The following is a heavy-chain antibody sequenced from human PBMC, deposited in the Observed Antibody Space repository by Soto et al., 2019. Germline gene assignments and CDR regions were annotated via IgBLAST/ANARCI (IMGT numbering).Heavy chain of an antibody. J-gene: IGHJ6*02. CDR2: IYPGDSDT. V-gene: IGHV5-51*01. Sequence: GESLKISCKGSGYSFTSYWIGWVRQMPGKGLEWMGIIYPGDSDTRYSPSFQGQVTISADKSISTAYLQWSSLKAPDTAMYYCARLIYCSGGSCPYYYYGMDVWGQGTTVTVSS. D-gene: IGHD2-15*01. CDR3: ARLIYCSGGSCPYYYYGMDV. CDR1: GYSFTSYW.